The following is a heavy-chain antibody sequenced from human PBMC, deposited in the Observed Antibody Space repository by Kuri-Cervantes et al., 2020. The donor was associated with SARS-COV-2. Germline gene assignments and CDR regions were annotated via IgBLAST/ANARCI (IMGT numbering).Heavy chain of an antibody. V-gene: IGHV3-7*01. CDR2: IKQDGSEK. CDR1: GFTFSSYW. CDR3: ARDNVFGELDY. D-gene: IGHD3-10*01. J-gene: IGHJ4*02. Sequence: GESLKISCAASGFTFSSYWMSWVRQAPGKGLEWVANIKQDGSEKYYVDSVKGRFTISRDNAKNSLYLQMNSLRAEDTAVYYCARDNVFGELDYWGQGTLVTVSS.